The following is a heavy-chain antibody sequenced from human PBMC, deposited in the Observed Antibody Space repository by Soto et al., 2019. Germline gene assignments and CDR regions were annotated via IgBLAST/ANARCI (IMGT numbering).Heavy chain of an antibody. CDR1: GFTFSNYV. D-gene: IGHD1-1*01. CDR3: ARLERGDY. CDR2: VSASGDYT. V-gene: IGHV3-23*01. Sequence: EVQLLESGGGLAQPGGSLRLSCAASGFTFSNYVMIWVRQAPGKGLEWISVVSASGDYTHNADSVKGRFTMSRDNSKDTLFLQMNSLRVEDTAVYYCARLERGDYWGQGALVTVSS. J-gene: IGHJ4*02.